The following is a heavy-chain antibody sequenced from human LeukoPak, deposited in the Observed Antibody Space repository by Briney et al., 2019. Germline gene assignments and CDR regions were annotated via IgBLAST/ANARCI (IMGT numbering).Heavy chain of an antibody. V-gene: IGHV3-74*03. Sequence: PGGSLRLSCGATGFTISSYWMHWVRQAPGKGLVWVSRINGDGSSTTYADSVRGRFTISRDNSMNTLYLQMNNLRAEDTAVYYCAKGGHYSHFDYWGQGTLVTVSS. CDR3: AKGGHYSHFDY. CDR2: INGDGSST. CDR1: GFTISSYW. D-gene: IGHD3-10*01. J-gene: IGHJ4*02.